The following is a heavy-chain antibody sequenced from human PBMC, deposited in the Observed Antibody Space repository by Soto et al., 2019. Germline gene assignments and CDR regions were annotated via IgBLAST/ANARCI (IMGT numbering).Heavy chain of an antibody. Sequence: PSEILSLTCTVAGGSISSYYWSWIRQPPGKGLEWIGYIYYSGSTNYNPSLKSRVTISVDTSKNQFSLKLSSVTAADTAVYYCASYGSGSYYWFDPWGQGTLVNVSS. CDR1: GGSISSYY. D-gene: IGHD3-10*01. V-gene: IGHV4-59*01. J-gene: IGHJ5*02. CDR2: IYYSGST. CDR3: ASYGSGSYYWFDP.